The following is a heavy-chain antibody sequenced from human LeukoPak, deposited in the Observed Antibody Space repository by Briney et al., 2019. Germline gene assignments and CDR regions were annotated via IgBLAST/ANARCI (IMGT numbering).Heavy chain of an antibody. V-gene: IGHV1-2*02. CDR3: ARARKIVVVPAAIGVFDP. Sequence: ASVKVSCKASGYTFTGYYMHWVRQAPGQGPEWMGWINPNSGGTNYAQKFQGRVTMTRDTSISTAYMELSRLRSDDTAVYYCARARKIVVVPAAIGVFDPWGQGTLVTVSS. D-gene: IGHD2-2*01. J-gene: IGHJ5*02. CDR1: GYTFTGYY. CDR2: INPNSGGT.